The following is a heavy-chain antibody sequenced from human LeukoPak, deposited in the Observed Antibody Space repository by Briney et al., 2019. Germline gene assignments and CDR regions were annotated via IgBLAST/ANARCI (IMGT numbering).Heavy chain of an antibody. CDR1: GYTFTGYY. D-gene: IGHD5-18*01. V-gene: IGHV1-2*06. CDR2: INPNSGGT. CDR3: ARGGEQLWLLHFDY. J-gene: IGHJ4*02. Sequence: GASAKVSCKASGYTFTGYYMHWVRQAPGQGLGWMGRINPNSGGTNYAQKFQGRVTMTRDTSINTAYMELSRLRSDDTAVYSCARGGEQLWLLHFDYWGQGTLVTVSS.